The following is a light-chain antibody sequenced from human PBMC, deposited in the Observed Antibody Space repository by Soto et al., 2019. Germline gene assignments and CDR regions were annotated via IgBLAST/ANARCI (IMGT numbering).Light chain of an antibody. Sequence: EIVLTQSPATLSLSPGERANISCRASLSVSSYLAWYQQKPGQAPRLLIYDASNRATGIPARFSGSGSGTDFTLTISSLEPEDFAVYYCQQRSNWPGFTFGPGTKVDIK. CDR1: LSVSSY. CDR2: DAS. J-gene: IGKJ3*01. CDR3: QQRSNWPGFT. V-gene: IGKV3-11*01.